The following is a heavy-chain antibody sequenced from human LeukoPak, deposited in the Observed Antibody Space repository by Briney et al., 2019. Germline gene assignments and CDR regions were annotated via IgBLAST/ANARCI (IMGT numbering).Heavy chain of an antibody. CDR2: ISGSGGST. CDR3: AKWPEGATPKFHH. D-gene: IGHD1-26*01. CDR1: GLPFSSYA. Sequence: GGSLRLSCAASGLPFSSYAMSWGRQAPGKGLEWVSAISGSGGSTYYADSVKGRFTISRDNSKNTLYLQMDSLRAEDSALYYCAKWPEGATPKFHHWGQGTLVTVSS. V-gene: IGHV3-23*01. J-gene: IGHJ4*02.